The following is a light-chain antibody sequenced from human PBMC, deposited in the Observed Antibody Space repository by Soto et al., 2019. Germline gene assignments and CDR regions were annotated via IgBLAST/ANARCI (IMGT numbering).Light chain of an antibody. CDR1: QSISSCQ. Sequence: EIVLTQSSGSLYLYPGERGTLXCRASQSISSCQSAWYQHQPSQAPMLLNSGASSRAPVTPDSCTGSGSATAFTLTISSREPEDFAVYYRQQYGTSPITFGQGTRLEIK. V-gene: IGKV3-20*01. CDR3: QQYGTSPIT. J-gene: IGKJ5*01. CDR2: GAS.